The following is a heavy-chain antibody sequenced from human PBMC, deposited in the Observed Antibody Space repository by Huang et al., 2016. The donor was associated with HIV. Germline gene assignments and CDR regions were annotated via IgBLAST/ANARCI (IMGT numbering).Heavy chain of an antibody. CDR2: IYPDDSYT. D-gene: IGHD5-18*01. CDR1: GYSFAKYW. Sequence: EEQLVQSGAEVKKPGESLKISCEGSGYSFAKYWIGWVRQRPGKGLEWMGIIYPDDSYTRYSPSFQGQVSISADKSISTAYLQWSSLKASDTAMYYCARLDTARNYYYYGLDVWGQGTSVIVSS. J-gene: IGHJ6*02. CDR3: ARLDTARNYYYYGLDV. V-gene: IGHV5-51*01.